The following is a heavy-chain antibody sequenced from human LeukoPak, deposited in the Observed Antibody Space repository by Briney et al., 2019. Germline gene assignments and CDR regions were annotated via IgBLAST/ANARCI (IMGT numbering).Heavy chain of an antibody. V-gene: IGHV4-39*07. CDR1: GGSISSSSYY. CDR2: IYYSGST. Sequence: SETLSLTCTVSGGSISSSSYYWGWIRQPPGKGLEWIGGIYYSGSTYYNPSLKSRVTISVDTSKNQFFLKLSSVTAADTAVYYCARGNWNQNWFDPWGQGTLVTVSS. CDR3: ARGNWNQNWFDP. J-gene: IGHJ5*02. D-gene: IGHD1-1*01.